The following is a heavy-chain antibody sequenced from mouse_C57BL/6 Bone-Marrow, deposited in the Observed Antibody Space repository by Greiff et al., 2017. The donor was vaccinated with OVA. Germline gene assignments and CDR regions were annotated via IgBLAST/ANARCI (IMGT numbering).Heavy chain of an antibody. V-gene: IGHV1-66*01. D-gene: IGHD1-1*01. CDR1: GYSFTSYY. CDR3: ARERGYYYLFAY. CDR2: IYPGSGNT. Sequence: VQLQESGPELVKPGASVKISCKASGYSFTSYYIHWVKQRPGQGLEWIGWIYPGSGNTKYNEKFKGKAKLTADTSSSTAYMQLSSLTSEDSAVYYCARERGYYYLFAYWGQGTLVTVSA. J-gene: IGHJ3*01.